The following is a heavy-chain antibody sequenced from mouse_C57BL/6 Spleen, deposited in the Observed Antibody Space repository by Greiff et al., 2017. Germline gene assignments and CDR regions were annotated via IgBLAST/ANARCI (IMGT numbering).Heavy chain of an antibody. CDR3: ARGPGNYYGSSLYYFDY. Sequence: EVKVVESEGGLVQPGSSMKLSCTASGFTFSDYYMAWVRQVPEKGLEWVANINSDGSSTYYLDSLKSRFIISRDNAKNILYLQMSSLKSEDTATYYCARGPGNYYGSSLYYFDYWGQGTTLTVSS. D-gene: IGHD1-1*01. CDR2: INSDGSST. J-gene: IGHJ2*01. CDR1: GFTFSDYY. V-gene: IGHV5-16*01.